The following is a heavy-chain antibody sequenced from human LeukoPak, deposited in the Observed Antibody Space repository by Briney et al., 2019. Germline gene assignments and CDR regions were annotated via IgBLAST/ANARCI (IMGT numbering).Heavy chain of an antibody. J-gene: IGHJ4*02. CDR2: IYTSGST. Sequence: PSQTLSLTCTVSGGSISSGSYYWSWIRQPAGKGLEWIGRIYTSGSTNYNPSLKSRVTISVDTSENQFSLKLSSVTAADTAVYYCARGARDSSGYYYPFDYWGQGTLVTVSS. V-gene: IGHV4-61*02. CDR1: GGSISSGSYY. CDR3: ARGARDSSGYYYPFDY. D-gene: IGHD3-22*01.